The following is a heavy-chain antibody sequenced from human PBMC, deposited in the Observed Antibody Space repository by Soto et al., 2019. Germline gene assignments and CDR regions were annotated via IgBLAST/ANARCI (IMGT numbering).Heavy chain of an antibody. CDR1: GFKFSCFD. CDR3: EKVNGSGNYHNFPDY. CDR2: INRRSSDI. Sequence: PGGSLRLSCAASGFKFSCFDMSWVRQAPGKGLEWLSSINRRSSDIYYADSVKGRFTISRDNAKNTLYLPMNSLRAEDTAVYYCEKVNGSGNYHNFPDYWGQGTLVTVSS. J-gene: IGHJ4*02. D-gene: IGHD3-10*01. V-gene: IGHV3-21*04.